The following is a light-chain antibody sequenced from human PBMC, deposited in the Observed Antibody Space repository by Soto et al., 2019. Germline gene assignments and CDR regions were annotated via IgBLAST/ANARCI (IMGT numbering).Light chain of an antibody. V-gene: IGLV2-14*01. Sequence: QSVLTQPASVSGSPGQSITISCTGTSSDVGGYNYVSWYQQQSGKAPKLMIHEVSNRPSGVSSRFSGSKSGNTASLTISGLQAEDEADYYCSSYTSSRAYDFGIGTKVTVL. CDR3: SSYTSSRAYD. CDR1: SSDVGGYNY. J-gene: IGLJ1*01. CDR2: EVS.